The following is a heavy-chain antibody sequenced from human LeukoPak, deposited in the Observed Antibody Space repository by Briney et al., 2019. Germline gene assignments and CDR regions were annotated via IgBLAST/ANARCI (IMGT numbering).Heavy chain of an antibody. J-gene: IGHJ4*02. D-gene: IGHD3-10*01. Sequence: ASVKVSCKASGYTFTSYGISWVRQAPGQGLEWMGWISAYNGNTNYAQKLQGRVTMTTDTSTSTAYMELRSLSSDDTAVYYCARMWFGELIGGYYFDYWGQGTLVTVSS. CDR2: ISAYNGNT. V-gene: IGHV1-18*01. CDR3: ARMWFGELIGGYYFDY. CDR1: GYTFTSYG.